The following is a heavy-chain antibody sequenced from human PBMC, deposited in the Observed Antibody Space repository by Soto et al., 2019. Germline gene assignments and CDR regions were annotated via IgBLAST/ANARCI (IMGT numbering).Heavy chain of an antibody. J-gene: IGHJ4*02. CDR1: GFTFSDYW. CDR2: INQDGSEK. D-gene: IGHD3-10*01. V-gene: IGHV3-7*03. CDR3: AMSFITMVRGVREPGFDY. Sequence: GGSLRLSCAASGFTFSDYWMSWVRQAPGKGLEWVAIINQDGSEKYYVDSVKGRFTISRDNAKNSLYLQMNSLRAEDTAVYYCAMSFITMVRGVREPGFDYWGQGTLVTVSS.